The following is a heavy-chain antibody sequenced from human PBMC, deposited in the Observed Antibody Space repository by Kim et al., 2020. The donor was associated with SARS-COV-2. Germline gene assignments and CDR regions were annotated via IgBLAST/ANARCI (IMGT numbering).Heavy chain of an antibody. CDR1: GFTFNNHD. Sequence: GGSLRLSCAASGFTFNNHDMSWVRQTPGKGLEWGSAISSSGGRTYYADSVRGRFTVSRDNSKTTLYLQMNNLTVEDTAVYYCAGGLTVEATYFDYWGQGTLVTISS. J-gene: IGHJ4*02. V-gene: IGHV3-23*01. D-gene: IGHD5-12*01. CDR3: AGGLTVEATYFDY. CDR2: ISSSGGRT.